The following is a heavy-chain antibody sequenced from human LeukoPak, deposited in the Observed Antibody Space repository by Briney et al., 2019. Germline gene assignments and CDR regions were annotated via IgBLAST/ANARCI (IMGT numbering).Heavy chain of an antibody. CDR2: ISYDGSNK. J-gene: IGHJ3*02. CDR3: AREVDDSSGYYYRVHAFDI. CDR1: GFTFSSYG. D-gene: IGHD3-22*01. Sequence: GGSLRLSCAASGFTFSSYGMHWVRQAPGKGLEWVAVISYDGSNKYYADSVKGRFTISRDNSKNTLYLQMNSLRAEDTAVYYCAREVDDSSGYYYRVHAFDIWGQGTMVTVSS. V-gene: IGHV3-30*03.